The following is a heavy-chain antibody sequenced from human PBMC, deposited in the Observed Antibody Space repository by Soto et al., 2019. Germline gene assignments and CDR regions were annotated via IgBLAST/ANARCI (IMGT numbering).Heavy chain of an antibody. Sequence: QGLEWMGIINPSGGSTSYAQKFQGRVTMTTDTSTSTAYMELRSLRSDDTAVYYCARVGDCSGGSCFFAFWGHGTPVTVTS. CDR2: INPSGGST. D-gene: IGHD2-15*01. V-gene: IGHV1-46*01. J-gene: IGHJ4*01. CDR3: ARVGDCSGGSCFFAF.